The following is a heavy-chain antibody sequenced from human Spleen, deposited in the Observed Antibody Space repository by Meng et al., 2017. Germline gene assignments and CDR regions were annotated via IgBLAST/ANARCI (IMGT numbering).Heavy chain of an antibody. Sequence: SVKVSCKAPGGIFSNSVVGWVRQAPGQGLEWMGGINGVFGTTNYAQKFQGRVTMTRDTSTSTAYMELSSLRSEDTAVYYCARVSGYSSGWYDNHYYYYGMDVWGQGTTVTVSS. CDR2: INGVFGTT. CDR1: GGIFSNSV. CDR3: ARVSGYSSGWYDNHYYYYGMDV. J-gene: IGHJ6*02. D-gene: IGHD6-19*01. V-gene: IGHV1-69*05.